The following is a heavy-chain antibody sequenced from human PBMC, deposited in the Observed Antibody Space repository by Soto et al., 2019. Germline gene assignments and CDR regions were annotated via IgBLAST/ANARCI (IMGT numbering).Heavy chain of an antibody. CDR2: IKQDGSEK. CDR1: GFTFSSYW. D-gene: IGHD6-19*01. Sequence: LRLSCAASGFTFSSYWMSWVRQAPGKGLEWVANIKQDGSEKYYVDSVKGRFTISRDNAKNSLYLQMNSLRAEDTAVYYCARESGQWLAYFDYWGQGTLVTVSS. J-gene: IGHJ4*02. CDR3: ARESGQWLAYFDY. V-gene: IGHV3-7*03.